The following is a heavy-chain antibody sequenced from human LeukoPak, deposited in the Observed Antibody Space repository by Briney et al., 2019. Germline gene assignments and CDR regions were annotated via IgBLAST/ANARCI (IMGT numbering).Heavy chain of an antibody. CDR3: VRPRGGATYYFDY. D-gene: IGHD1-26*01. V-gene: IGHV1-2*02. CDR1: GYTFTGYY. Sequence: ASVKVSCKASGYTFTGYYMHWVRQAPGQGLEWMGWINPNSGGTNYAQKFQGRVTMTRDTSISTAYMELSRLRADDTAVYYCVRPRGGATYYFDYCGQGTLVTVSS. CDR2: INPNSGGT. J-gene: IGHJ4*02.